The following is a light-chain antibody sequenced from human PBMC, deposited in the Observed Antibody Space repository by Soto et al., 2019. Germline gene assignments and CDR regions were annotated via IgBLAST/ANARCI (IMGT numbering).Light chain of an antibody. CDR1: QSVSNNY. Sequence: SFPPAEQAHGSRXASQSVSNNYLAWYQQKPGQAPRLLIYGASNRATGIPDRFSGSGSGTDFTLTISRLEPEDFAVYYCQQYGSSGTFGQGTKVDTK. V-gene: IGKV3-20*01. J-gene: IGKJ1*01. CDR2: GAS. CDR3: QQYGSSGT.